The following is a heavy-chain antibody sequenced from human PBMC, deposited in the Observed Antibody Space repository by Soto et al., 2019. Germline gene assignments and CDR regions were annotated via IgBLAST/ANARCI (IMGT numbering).Heavy chain of an antibody. D-gene: IGHD6-6*01. Sequence: ASVKVSCKASGYTFTGYYMHWVRQAPGQGLEWMGWIDPNSGGTNYAQKFQGWVTMTRDTSISTAYVELNRLRSDDTAVYYCAATYEYSSSSGAFDIWGQGTMVTVSS. CDR2: IDPNSGGT. CDR1: GYTFTGYY. J-gene: IGHJ3*02. V-gene: IGHV1-2*04. CDR3: AATYEYSSSSGAFDI.